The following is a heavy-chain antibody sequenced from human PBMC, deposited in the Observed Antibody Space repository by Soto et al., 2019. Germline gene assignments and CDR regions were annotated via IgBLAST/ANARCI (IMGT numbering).Heavy chain of an antibody. J-gene: IGHJ6*03. D-gene: IGHD2-8*01. CDR3: ARAMVASEHYYMDV. V-gene: IGHV4-34*01. CDR2: INHSGST. Sequence: QVQLQQWGAGLLKPSETLSLTCAVYGGSFSGYYWSWIRQPPGKGLEWIGEINHSGSTNYNPSLKSRVNISVDTSKNQFSLKLSSVTAADTAVYYCARAMVASEHYYMDVWGKGTTVTVSS. CDR1: GGSFSGYY.